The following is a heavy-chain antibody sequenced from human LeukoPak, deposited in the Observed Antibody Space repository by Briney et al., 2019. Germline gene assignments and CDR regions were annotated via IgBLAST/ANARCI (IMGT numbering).Heavy chain of an antibody. CDR2: INPSGGST. Sequence: ASVKVSCKASGYTFTSYYMHWVRQAPGQGLEWMGIINPSGGSTSYAQKFQGRVTMTRDTSTSTVYMELSSLRSEDTAVYYCARQLVYSSSWYIPGGWFDPWGQGTLVTVSS. V-gene: IGHV1-46*01. D-gene: IGHD6-13*01. J-gene: IGHJ5*02. CDR3: ARQLVYSSSWYIPGGWFDP. CDR1: GYTFTSYY.